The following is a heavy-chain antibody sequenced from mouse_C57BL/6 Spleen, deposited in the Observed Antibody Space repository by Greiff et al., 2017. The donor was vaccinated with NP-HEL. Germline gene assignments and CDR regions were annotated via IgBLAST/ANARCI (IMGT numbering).Heavy chain of an antibody. D-gene: IGHD2-4*01. J-gene: IGHJ2*01. V-gene: IGHV1-76*01. CDR1: GYTFTDYY. CDR2: IYPGSGNT. CDR3: ARSEDYGGYYFDY. Sequence: VQLQQSGAELVRPGASVKLSCKASGYTFTDYYINWVKQRPGQGLEWIARIYPGSGNTYYNEKFKGKATLTAEKSSSTAYMQLSSLTSEDSAVYFCARSEDYGGYYFDYWGQGTTLTVSS.